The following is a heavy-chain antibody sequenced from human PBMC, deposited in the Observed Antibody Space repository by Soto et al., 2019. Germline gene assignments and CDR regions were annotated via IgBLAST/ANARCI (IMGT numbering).Heavy chain of an antibody. V-gene: IGHV4-4*07. CDR1: GGTISGYY. CDR2: IYSSGNT. Sequence: QVHLQESGPGLVKPSETLSLTCSVYGGTISGYYWTWIRQPAGKGLEWIGRIYSSGNTKYNPSLQSRVTMSLDKSNNQFSLRLTSVTAADTAVYYCARGQRFSDWFDPWGQGTLVTVSS. J-gene: IGHJ5*02. D-gene: IGHD3-3*01. CDR3: ARGQRFSDWFDP.